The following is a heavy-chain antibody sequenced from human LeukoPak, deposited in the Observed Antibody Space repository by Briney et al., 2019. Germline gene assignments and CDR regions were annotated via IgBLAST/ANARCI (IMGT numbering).Heavy chain of an antibody. V-gene: IGHV3-74*01. CDR2: IINDASST. CDR1: GFTFSSYW. CDR3: ARDSAVAGGDY. J-gene: IGHJ4*02. Sequence: GGSLRLSCAASGFTFSSYWMHWVRQAPGKGLFWVSRIINDASSTLYADSVKGRFTISRDNSKNTLYLQMNSLRAEDTAVYYCARDSAVAGGDYWGQGTLVTVSS. D-gene: IGHD6-19*01.